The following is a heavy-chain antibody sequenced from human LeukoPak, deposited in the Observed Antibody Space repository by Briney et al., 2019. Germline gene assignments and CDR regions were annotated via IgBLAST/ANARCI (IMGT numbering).Heavy chain of an antibody. D-gene: IGHD6-13*01. Sequence: GGSLRLSCAASGLVFDEYGMSWVRQAPGKGLEWVSGISWNGGSTGYAGFVKGRFTISRDNAKNALYLQMNSLRAEDTALYYCARGAAWFNPWGQGTLVTVSS. CDR2: ISWNGGST. V-gene: IGHV3-20*04. CDR1: GLVFDEYG. J-gene: IGHJ5*02. CDR3: ARGAAWFNP.